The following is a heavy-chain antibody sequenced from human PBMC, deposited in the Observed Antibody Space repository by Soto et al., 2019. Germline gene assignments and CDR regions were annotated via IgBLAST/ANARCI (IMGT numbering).Heavy chain of an antibody. D-gene: IGHD2-2*01. CDR2: IIPILGIA. CDR3: ARVVGYCSSTSCPLYYYYYMDV. CDR1: GGTFSSYT. J-gene: IGHJ6*03. V-gene: IGHV1-69*02. Sequence: QVQLVQSGAEVKKPGSSVKVSCKASGGTFSSYTISWVRQAPGQGLEWMGRIIPILGIANYAQKFQGRVTMTADKSTSTAYMELSSLRSEDTAVYYCARVVGYCSSTSCPLYYYYYMDVWGKGTTVTVSS.